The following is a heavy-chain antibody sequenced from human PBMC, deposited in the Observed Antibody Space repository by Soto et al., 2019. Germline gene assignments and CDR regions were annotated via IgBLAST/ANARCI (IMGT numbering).Heavy chain of an antibody. CDR2: IYYSGSA. V-gene: IGHV4-61*01. J-gene: IGHJ6*02. CDR3: QRGVGFGYYYYHMDL. Sequence: SETLSLTCTVSGGSVNNISDYWSWVRQPPGKGLEWFGYIYYSGSADYNPSLGSRVTISLDTSKNQFSLKLSSVTTADTAVYYCQRGVGFGYYYYHMDLWGQGTTVTVYS. D-gene: IGHD3-10*01. CDR1: GGSVNNISDY.